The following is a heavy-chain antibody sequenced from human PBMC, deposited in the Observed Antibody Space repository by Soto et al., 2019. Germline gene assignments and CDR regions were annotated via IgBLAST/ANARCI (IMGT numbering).Heavy chain of an antibody. CDR2: INHSGST. CDR1: GGSFSGYY. D-gene: IGHD6-13*01. J-gene: IGHJ4*02. V-gene: IGHV4-34*01. CDR3: ARGGRIAAAGDFDY. Sequence: SETLSLTCAVYGGSFSGYYWSWIRQPPGKGLEWIGEINHSGSTNYNPSLKSRVNISVDTSKNQFSLKLSSVTAADTAVYYCARGGRIAAAGDFDYWGQGTLVTVS.